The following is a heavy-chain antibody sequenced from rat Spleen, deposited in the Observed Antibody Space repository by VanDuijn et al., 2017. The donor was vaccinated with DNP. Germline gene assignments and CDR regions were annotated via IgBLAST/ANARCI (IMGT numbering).Heavy chain of an antibody. CDR3: AKGPNYGGYSDFFDY. CDR1: GFNFNNNW. Sequence: EVKLVESGGGLVRPGGSLKLSCAASGFNFNNNWMGWVRQAPGKGLERSGEINKESGTINYSPSFKDKFTISRDNAQNTLYLPRTKLGSEDTAIYRCAKGPNYGGYSDFFDYWGQGVMVTVSS. D-gene: IGHD1-11*01. V-gene: IGHV4-2*01. J-gene: IGHJ2*01. CDR2: INKESGTI.